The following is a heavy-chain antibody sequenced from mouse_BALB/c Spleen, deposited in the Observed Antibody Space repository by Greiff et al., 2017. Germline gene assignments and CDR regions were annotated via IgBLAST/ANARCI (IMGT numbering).Heavy chain of an antibody. D-gene: IGHD2-2*01. Sequence: EVKVVESGPELGKPGASVKISCKASGYSFTGYNMYWVKQSHRKSLEWIGYIDPYNGGTSYNQKSKGKATLTVDKSSSTAYMHLNSLTSEDSAIYYCARAWLRAMDYWGQGTSVTVSS. J-gene: IGHJ4*01. CDR2: IDPYNGGT. CDR1: GYSFTGYN. CDR3: ARAWLRAMDY. V-gene: IGHV1S135*01.